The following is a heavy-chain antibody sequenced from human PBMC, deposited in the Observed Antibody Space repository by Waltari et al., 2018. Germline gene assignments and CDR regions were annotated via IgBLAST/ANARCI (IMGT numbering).Heavy chain of an antibody. CDR3: ATFASIAVAGKGVDY. J-gene: IGHJ4*02. D-gene: IGHD6-19*01. CDR1: GFTVSSNY. CDR2: SGSCGST. V-gene: IGHV3-53*01. Sequence: EVQLVESGGGLIQPGGSLRLSCAASGFTVSSNYMSWVRQDPVKGLEWVSAISGSCGSTYYADSVKGRFTISRDNSKNTLYLQMNSLRAEDTAVYYCATFASIAVAGKGVDYWGQGTLVTVSS.